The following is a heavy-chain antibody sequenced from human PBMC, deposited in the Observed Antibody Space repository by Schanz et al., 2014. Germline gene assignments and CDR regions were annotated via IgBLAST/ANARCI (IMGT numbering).Heavy chain of an antibody. V-gene: IGHV4-61*02. J-gene: IGHJ5*02. CDR3: ARGGSVATIAPYTWFDP. D-gene: IGHD5-12*01. Sequence: QVQLQESGPGLVKPSQTLSLTCTVSGGSISSATYYWSWVRQPAGKGLEWIGRIYSRGSSTYNPSLKSRVTIPIAPSNNQSPLKLNSVTAADTAVYYCARGGSVATIAPYTWFDPWGQGTLVTVSS. CDR2: IYSRGSS. CDR1: GGSISSATYY.